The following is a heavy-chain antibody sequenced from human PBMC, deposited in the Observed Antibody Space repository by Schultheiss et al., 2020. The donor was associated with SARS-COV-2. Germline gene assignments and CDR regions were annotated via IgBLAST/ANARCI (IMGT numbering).Heavy chain of an antibody. CDR3: AKDVSGSYYPNWFDP. V-gene: IGHV3-30-3*01. D-gene: IGHD3-10*01. Sequence: GESLKISCAASGFTFSSYAMHWVRQAPGKGLEWVAVISYDGSNKYYADSVKGRFTISRDNSKNTLYLQMNSLKTEDTAVYYCAKDVSGSYYPNWFDPWGQGTLVTVSS. J-gene: IGHJ5*02. CDR1: GFTFSSYA. CDR2: ISYDGSNK.